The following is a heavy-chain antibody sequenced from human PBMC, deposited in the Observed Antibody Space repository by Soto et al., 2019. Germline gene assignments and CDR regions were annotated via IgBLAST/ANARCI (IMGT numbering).Heavy chain of an antibody. CDR1: GGTFSSHG. CDR3: AIGSVVVMGAATGGLIY. D-gene: IGHD2-21*01. Sequence: QVQLVQSGAEVKKPGSSVKVSCKASGGTFSSHGITWVRQAAGQGLEWMGGIIPMFGTPKYAQRFQGRVSITADKSTTTAYMELSSLRSEDTAVYYCAIGSVVVMGAATGGLIYWGQGALVTVSS. CDR2: IIPMFGTP. V-gene: IGHV1-69*06. J-gene: IGHJ4*02.